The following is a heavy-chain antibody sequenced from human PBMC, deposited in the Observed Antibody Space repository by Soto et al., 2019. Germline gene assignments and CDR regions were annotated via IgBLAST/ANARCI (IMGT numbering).Heavy chain of an antibody. J-gene: IGHJ6*02. CDR3: ASSSLYGMDV. Sequence: SETLSLTCTVSGGSVSSDTHYWSWIRQPPGKRLEWIGFIYSSGSTNYNPSLKSRVTMSVDTSKNQFSLKVGPVTAADTAVYYCASSSLYGMDVWGQGTTVTVSS. CDR2: IYSSGST. V-gene: IGHV4-61*01. CDR1: GGSVSSDTHY.